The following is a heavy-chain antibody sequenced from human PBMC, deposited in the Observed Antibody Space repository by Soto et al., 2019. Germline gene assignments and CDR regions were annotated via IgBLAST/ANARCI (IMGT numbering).Heavy chain of an antibody. CDR1: GASISGSSYY. D-gene: IGHD3-9*01. J-gene: IGHJ3*02. V-gene: IGHV4-39*01. CDR2: IYYSGST. Sequence: SDTMSLTCTVSGASISGSSYYWDWIRKPPGKGLDWIGSIYYSGSTYYNPSLKSRVTISVDTSKNQFSLKLSSVTAADTAVYYCARQEDLGAYYDILTGYSSPDAFDIWGQGTMVT. CDR3: ARQEDLGAYYDILTGYSSPDAFDI.